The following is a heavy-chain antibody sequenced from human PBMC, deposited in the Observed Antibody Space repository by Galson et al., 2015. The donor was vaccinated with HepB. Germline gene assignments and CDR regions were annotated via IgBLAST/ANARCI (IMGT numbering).Heavy chain of an antibody. D-gene: IGHD2-8*01. CDR2: ISGSGSST. CDR1: GFTFSNYA. V-gene: IGHV3-23*01. CDR3: AKGRNIVLEYAIRPY. Sequence: LRLSCAASGFTFSNYAMGWVRQAPGKGLEWVSGISGSGSSTYYADSVKGRFTISRDNSKHTLYLQMNSLRAEDTAVYYCAKGRNIVLEYAIRPYWGQGTLVTVSS. J-gene: IGHJ4*02.